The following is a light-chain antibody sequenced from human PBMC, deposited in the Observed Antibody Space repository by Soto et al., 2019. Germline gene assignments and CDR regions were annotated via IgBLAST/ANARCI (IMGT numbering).Light chain of an antibody. J-gene: IGKJ3*01. CDR3: QKYNSAPRGFT. V-gene: IGKV1-27*01. Sequence: DIQMTQSPSSLSASVGDRVTTTCRASQGISNYLAWYQQKPGKVPKLLIYAASTLQSGVPSRFSGSGSGTDFTLTISSLQPEDVATYYCQKYNSAPRGFTFGPGTKVDIK. CDR1: QGISNY. CDR2: AAS.